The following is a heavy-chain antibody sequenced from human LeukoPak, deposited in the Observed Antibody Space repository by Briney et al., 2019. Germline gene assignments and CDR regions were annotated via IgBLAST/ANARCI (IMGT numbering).Heavy chain of an antibody. J-gene: IGHJ4*02. CDR3: ARDPGVRWLVGFDY. D-gene: IGHD6-19*01. V-gene: IGHV3-33*01. CDR1: GFTFNSYG. Sequence: GGSLRLSCAASGFTFNSYGMHWVRQAPGKGLEWVAVIWYDGSNKYYAGSVKGRFTISRDNSENTLYLQMDSLRAEDTAVYYCARDPGVRWLVGFDYWGQGTLVTVSS. CDR2: IWYDGSNK.